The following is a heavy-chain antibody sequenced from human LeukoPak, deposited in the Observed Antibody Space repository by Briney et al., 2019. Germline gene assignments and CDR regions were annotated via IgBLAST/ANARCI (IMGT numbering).Heavy chain of an antibody. D-gene: IGHD6-6*01. Sequence: ASVKVSCKASGYTFTSYYMHWVRQAPGQGLEWMGIINPSGGSTSYAQKFQGRVTMTRDTSTSTVYMELSSLRSEDTAVYYCARAAGIAAHPEYYFDYWGQGTLVTVSS. CDR3: ARAAGIAAHPEYYFDY. CDR2: INPSGGST. V-gene: IGHV1-46*01. J-gene: IGHJ4*02. CDR1: GYTFTSYY.